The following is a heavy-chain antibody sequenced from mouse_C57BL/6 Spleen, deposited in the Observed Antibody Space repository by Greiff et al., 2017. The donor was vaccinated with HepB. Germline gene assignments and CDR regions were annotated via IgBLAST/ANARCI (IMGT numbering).Heavy chain of an antibody. Sequence: EVQVVESGAELVKPGASVKLSCTASGFNIKDYYMHWVKQRTEQGLEWIGRIDPEDGETKYAPKFQGKATLTADTSSNTAYLQLSSLTSEDTAVYYCAPSSSAWFAYWGQGTLVTVSA. D-gene: IGHD1-1*01. J-gene: IGHJ3*01. V-gene: IGHV14-2*01. CDR3: APSSSAWFAY. CDR2: IDPEDGET. CDR1: GFNIKDYY.